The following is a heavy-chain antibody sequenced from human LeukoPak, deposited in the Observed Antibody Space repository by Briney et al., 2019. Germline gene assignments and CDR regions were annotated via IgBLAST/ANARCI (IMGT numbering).Heavy chain of an antibody. V-gene: IGHV1-24*01. CDR2: FDPEDGET. CDR3: ATRPWRVRGGSVDY. J-gene: IGHJ4*02. D-gene: IGHD3-10*01. Sequence: VSVKVSCKVSGYTLTELSMHWVRQAPGKGLEWMGGFDPEDGETIYAQKFQGRVTMTEDTSTDTAYMELSSLRSEDTAVYYCATRPWRVRGGSVDYWGQGTLVTVSS. CDR1: GYTLTELS.